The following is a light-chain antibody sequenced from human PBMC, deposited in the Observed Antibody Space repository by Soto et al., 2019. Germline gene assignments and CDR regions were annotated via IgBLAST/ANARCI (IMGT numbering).Light chain of an antibody. Sequence: QSALTQPDSVSGSPGQSITISCTGTSSDVGGYNYVSWYQQHPGKATKLMIYAVTNRPSGVSNRFSGSKSGNTASLTISGLQADDEADYSCSSYTSSITYVFGTGTKLTVL. CDR1: SSDVGGYNY. J-gene: IGLJ1*01. CDR2: AVT. CDR3: SSYTSSITYV. V-gene: IGLV2-14*01.